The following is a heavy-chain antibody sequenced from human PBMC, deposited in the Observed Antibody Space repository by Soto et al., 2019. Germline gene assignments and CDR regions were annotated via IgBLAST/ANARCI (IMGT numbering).Heavy chain of an antibody. Sequence: GGSLVTYRQGPGYSFTSYWLGWERQMPGKGLEWMGIIYPGDSDTRYSPSFQGQVTISADKSISTAYLQWSSLKASDTAMYYCARTYSSGWYDAFDIWGQGTMVTVSS. CDR3: ARTYSSGWYDAFDI. CDR2: IYPGDSDT. CDR1: GYSFTSYW. J-gene: IGHJ3*02. V-gene: IGHV5-51*01. D-gene: IGHD6-19*01.